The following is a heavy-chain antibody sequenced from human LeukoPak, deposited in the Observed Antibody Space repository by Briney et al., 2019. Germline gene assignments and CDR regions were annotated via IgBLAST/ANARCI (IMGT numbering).Heavy chain of an antibody. D-gene: IGHD2-2*01. CDR3: GRRVQLLFPYFAY. CDR2: IYYSGST. Sequence: PSETLSLTCTVSGGSISGSSYYWGWIRQPPGKGLEWIGSIYYSGSTYYNPSLKSRATISVDTSKNQFSLKLSSVTAADTAVYCWGRRVQLLFPYFAYWGQGTLVTVSS. J-gene: IGHJ4*02. V-gene: IGHV4-39*07. CDR1: GGSISGSSYY.